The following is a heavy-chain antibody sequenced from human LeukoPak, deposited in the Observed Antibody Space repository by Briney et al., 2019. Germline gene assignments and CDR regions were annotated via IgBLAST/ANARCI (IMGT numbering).Heavy chain of an antibody. CDR2: IYPGDSDT. CDR3: ARRQGCSSTSCPPDY. Sequence: PGEPLKISCRGSGYSFNTYWIGWVRQMPGKGLEWMGIIYPGDSDTRYSPSFQGQVTMSADKSINTAYLQWSSLKASGTAMYYCARRQGCSSTSCPPDYWGQGTLVTVSS. J-gene: IGHJ4*02. D-gene: IGHD2-2*01. V-gene: IGHV5-51*01. CDR1: GYSFNTYW.